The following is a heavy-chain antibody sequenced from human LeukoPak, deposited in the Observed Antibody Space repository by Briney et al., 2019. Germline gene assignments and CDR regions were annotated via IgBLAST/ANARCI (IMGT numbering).Heavy chain of an antibody. V-gene: IGHV4-39*07. CDR1: GGSISSSSYY. CDR2: IYYSGST. D-gene: IGHD3-9*01. Sequence: SETLSLTCTVSGGSISSSSYYWGWIRQPPGKGLEWIGSIYYSGSTYYNPSLKSRVTISVDTSKNQFSLKLSSVTAADTAVYYCARDPGYYNILTGYYRGFDYWGQGTLVTVSS. J-gene: IGHJ4*02. CDR3: ARDPGYYNILTGYYRGFDY.